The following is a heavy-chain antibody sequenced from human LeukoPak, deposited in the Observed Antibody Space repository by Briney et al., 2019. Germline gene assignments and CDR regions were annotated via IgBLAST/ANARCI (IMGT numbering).Heavy chain of an antibody. V-gene: IGHV4-30-2*01. Sequence: SETLSLTCTVSGGSISSGGYYWSWIRQPPGKGLEWIGYIYHSGSTYYNPSLKSRVTISVDRSKNQFSLKLSSVTAADTAVYYCASLTQAAASPPFDYWGQGTLATVSS. CDR2: IYHSGST. J-gene: IGHJ4*02. CDR3: ASLTQAAASPPFDY. CDR1: GGSISSGGYY.